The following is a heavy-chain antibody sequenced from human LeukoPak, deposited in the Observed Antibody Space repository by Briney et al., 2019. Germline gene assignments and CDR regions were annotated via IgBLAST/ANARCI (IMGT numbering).Heavy chain of an antibody. Sequence: GGSLRLSCAASRFTFNNYVMTWVRQAPGKGLEWVSSISGSSGNTYYADSVKGRFTISRDNSKNTLYVQMNSLRAEDTALYYCATALVGPTTPFDYWGQGTLVTVSS. D-gene: IGHD1-26*01. CDR1: RFTFNNYV. CDR3: ATALVGPTTPFDY. J-gene: IGHJ4*02. V-gene: IGHV3-23*01. CDR2: ISGSSGNT.